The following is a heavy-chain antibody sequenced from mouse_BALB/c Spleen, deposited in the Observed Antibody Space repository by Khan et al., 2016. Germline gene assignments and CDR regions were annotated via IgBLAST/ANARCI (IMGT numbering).Heavy chain of an antibody. CDR1: AYSITSGYG. V-gene: IGHV3-2*02. Sequence: EVKLLEPGPGLVKPSQSLSLTCTVTAYSITSGYGWNWIRQFPGNKLEWMGYISYSGSTNYNPSLKSRISITRDTSKNQFFLQLNSVTTEDTATYYCARTARIKYWGQGTTLTVSS. CDR3: ARTARIKY. J-gene: IGHJ2*01. CDR2: ISYSGST. D-gene: IGHD1-2*01.